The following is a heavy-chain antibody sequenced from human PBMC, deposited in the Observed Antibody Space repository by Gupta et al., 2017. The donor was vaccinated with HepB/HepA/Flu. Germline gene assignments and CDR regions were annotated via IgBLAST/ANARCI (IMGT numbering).Heavy chain of an antibody. CDR3: GQDLRPWGMDV. J-gene: IGHJ6*02. CDR2: IYWNNEGI. CDR1: GLTFNEHA. Sequence: EMHLVQSGGGLVQPGGSLRLSCGASGLTFNEHAMHWVRQAPGKGLEWVSGIYWNNEGIDYADSVKGRFTISRDNAKNSLYLQMNSLRIEDTAIYYCGQDLRPWGMDVWGQGTTVTVSS. V-gene: IGHV3-9*01.